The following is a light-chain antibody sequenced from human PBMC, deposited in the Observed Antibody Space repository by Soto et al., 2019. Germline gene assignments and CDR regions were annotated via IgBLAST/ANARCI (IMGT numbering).Light chain of an antibody. CDR1: GGHSTYS. CDR2: LNSDGSH. Sequence: QLVLTQSPSASASLGASVNLTCTLTGGHSTYSIGWHQQQPQRGPRFLMRLNSDGSHSKGDGIPDRFSGSSSGAERFLTISSLQSEDEADYYCQTWGRGIVVFRGGTKLTVL. CDR3: QTWGRGIVV. J-gene: IGLJ2*01. V-gene: IGLV4-69*02.